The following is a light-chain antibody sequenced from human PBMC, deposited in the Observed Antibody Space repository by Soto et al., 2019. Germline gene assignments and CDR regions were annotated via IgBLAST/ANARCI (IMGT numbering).Light chain of an antibody. CDR2: VNS. J-gene: IGLJ1*01. V-gene: IGLV2-14*01. CDR1: SSDVGDYKY. CDR3: SSYTSSDTPYF. Sequence: QSALTQPASVSGSPGQSITISCTGTSSDVGDYKYVSWYQQHPDKAPKLIIFVNSNRPSGVSTRFSGSKSGNTASLTISGLQAEDEADYYCSSYTSSDTPYFFGTGTKLTVL.